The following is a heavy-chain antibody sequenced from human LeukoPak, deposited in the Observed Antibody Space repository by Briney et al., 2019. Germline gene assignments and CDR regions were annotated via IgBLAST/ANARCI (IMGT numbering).Heavy chain of an antibody. Sequence: ASETLSLTCTVSGRSISSYYASWIRQLAEEGLEWIGCTASSDSTNYNPSLKSRVTISVVTSKDQSSLKLSSVTAADTAVYFCARGPYSYDSSGAFDIWGQGTMVTVSS. CDR1: GRSISSYY. CDR3: ARGPYSYDSSGAFDI. CDR2: TASSDST. D-gene: IGHD3-22*01. J-gene: IGHJ3*02. V-gene: IGHV4-4*07.